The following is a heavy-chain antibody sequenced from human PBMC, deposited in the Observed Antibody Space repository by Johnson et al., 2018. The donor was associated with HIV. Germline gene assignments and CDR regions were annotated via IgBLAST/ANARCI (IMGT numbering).Heavy chain of an antibody. J-gene: IGHJ3*02. CDR2: ISWNSGSI. Sequence: VQLVESGGGLVQPGRSLRLSCAASGFTFDDYAMHWVRQAPGKGLAWVSGISWNSGSIGYADSVKGRFTISRDNAKDTLYLQMNSLRAEDTALYYCAKDMGYGGNPGAFDIWGQGTMVTVSS. CDR1: GFTFDDYA. D-gene: IGHD4-23*01. V-gene: IGHV3-9*01. CDR3: AKDMGYGGNPGAFDI.